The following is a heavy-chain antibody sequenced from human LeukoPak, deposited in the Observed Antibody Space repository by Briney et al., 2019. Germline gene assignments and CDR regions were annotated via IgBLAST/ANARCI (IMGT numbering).Heavy chain of an antibody. CDR2: VHHTGST. J-gene: IGHJ4*02. D-gene: IGHD1-26*01. CDR1: GYSISRGYY. Sequence: SETLSLTCNVSGYSISRGYYWGWIRQPPGKGLEWIGSVHHTGSTYYNPSLRSRVSISVDKSTNHISLEVTSVTAADTAVYYCARASSGTPLLWGQGTLVTVSS. CDR3: ARASSGTPLL. V-gene: IGHV4-38-2*02.